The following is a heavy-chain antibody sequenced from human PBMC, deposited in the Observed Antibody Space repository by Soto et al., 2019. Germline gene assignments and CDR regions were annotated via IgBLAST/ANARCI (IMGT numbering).Heavy chain of an antibody. Sequence: QVQLVESGGGVVQPGRSLRLSCAASGFTFSSYAMHWVRQAPGKGLEWVAVISHDGSNKYYADSVKGRFTISRDNSKNTLYLQMNSLRAEDTAVYYGAREVKKSRFLEWLLPYNSFDPWGQGSLVTVSS. CDR2: ISHDGSNK. CDR1: GFTFSSYA. CDR3: AREVKKSRFLEWLLPYNSFDP. J-gene: IGHJ5*02. D-gene: IGHD3-3*01. V-gene: IGHV3-30-3*01.